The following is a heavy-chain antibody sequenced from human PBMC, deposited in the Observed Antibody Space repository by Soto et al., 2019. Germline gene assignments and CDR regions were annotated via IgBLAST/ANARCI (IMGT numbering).Heavy chain of an antibody. CDR2: ISSTTSYV. J-gene: IGHJ5*01. Sequence: NLGGSLRLSCVASGFTFSRYGMNWLRQAPGKGLEWVASISSTTSYVYYADSVKGRFSTSRDNAKNILYLEMYALRTEDTAVYYCARDPSEGRVGNWFESWGQGTLVTVSS. D-gene: IGHD2-2*01. CDR1: GFTFSRYG. CDR3: ARDPSEGRVGNWFES. V-gene: IGHV3-21*04.